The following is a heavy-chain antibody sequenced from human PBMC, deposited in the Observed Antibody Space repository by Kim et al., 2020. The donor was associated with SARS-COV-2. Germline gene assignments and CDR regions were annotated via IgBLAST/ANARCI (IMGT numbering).Heavy chain of an antibody. Sequence: SPTLSLTCAISGDRVSSNSAAWNWIRQSPSRGLEWLGRTYYRSKWYNDYAVSVKSRITINPDTSKNQFSLQLNSVTPEDTAVYYCARDKWRRSLAAADPNDAFDIWGQGTMVTVSS. CDR1: GDRVSSNSAA. CDR2: TYYRSKWYN. CDR3: ARDKWRRSLAAADPNDAFDI. V-gene: IGHV6-1*01. D-gene: IGHD6-13*01. J-gene: IGHJ3*02.